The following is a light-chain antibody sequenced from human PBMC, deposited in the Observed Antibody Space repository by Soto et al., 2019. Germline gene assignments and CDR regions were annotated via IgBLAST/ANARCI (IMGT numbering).Light chain of an antibody. J-gene: IGKJ1*01. CDR2: GAS. V-gene: IGKV3-15*01. CDR1: QSVSSN. Sequence: EIVMTQSPATLSVSPGDRATLSCMASQSVSSNLAWYQQKPGQAPRLLIYGASTRATGFPARFSGSGSGTEFTLTISSLQSEDFAVYYCQQYTNWPRTFGQGTKVEIK. CDR3: QQYTNWPRT.